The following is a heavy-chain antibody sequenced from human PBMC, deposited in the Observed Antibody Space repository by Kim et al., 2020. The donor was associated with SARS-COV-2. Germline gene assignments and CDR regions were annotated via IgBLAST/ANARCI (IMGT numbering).Heavy chain of an antibody. D-gene: IGHD3-16*01. CDR2: ISSSSSYI. Sequence: GGSLRLSCAASGFTFSSYSMNWVRQAPGKGLEWVSSISSSSSYIYYADSVKGRFTISRDNAKNSLYLQMNSLRAEDTAVYYCARSRQIITFGGVIGYWGQGTLVTVSS. J-gene: IGHJ4*02. V-gene: IGHV3-21*01. CDR3: ARSRQIITFGGVIGY. CDR1: GFTFSSYS.